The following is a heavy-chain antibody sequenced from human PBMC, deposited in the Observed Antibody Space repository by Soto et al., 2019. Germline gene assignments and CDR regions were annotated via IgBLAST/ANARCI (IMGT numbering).Heavy chain of an antibody. Sequence: EVQLVETGGGLIQPGVSLRLSCAASGFTVSSNYMSWLLQAPGNELELVSVIYSGGSTYYADSVKGRFTISRDNSKNTLYLQMNTLRAEDTAVYYCARDVLDKAMHNWFDPCGQGTVVTVSS. V-gene: IGHV3-53*02. CDR2: IYSGGST. CDR3: ARDVLDKAMHNWFDP. J-gene: IGHJ5*02. D-gene: IGHD5-18*01. CDR1: GFTVSSNY.